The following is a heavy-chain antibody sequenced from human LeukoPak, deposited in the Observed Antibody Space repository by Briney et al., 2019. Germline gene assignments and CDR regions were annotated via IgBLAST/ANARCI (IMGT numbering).Heavy chain of an antibody. J-gene: IGHJ4*02. D-gene: IGHD2-2*01. CDR1: GYTFTSYA. CDR3: ARAFIVVVPAATSVGRLDY. CDR2: INAGNGNT. Sequence: GASVKGSCKASGYTFTSYAMHWVRQAPGQRLEWIGWINAGNGNTKYSQKFQGRVTITRDTSASTAYMELSSLRSEDTAVYYCARAFIVVVPAATSVGRLDYWGQGTLVTVSS. V-gene: IGHV1-3*01.